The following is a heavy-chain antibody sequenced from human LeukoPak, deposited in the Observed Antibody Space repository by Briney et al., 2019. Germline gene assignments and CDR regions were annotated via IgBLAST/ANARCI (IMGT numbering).Heavy chain of an antibody. J-gene: IGHJ4*02. D-gene: IGHD3-22*01. CDR3: ARRSVTYDSSGYYEGAFDY. CDR2: IHYTGTT. CDR1: GGSLRSGSYY. Sequence: SETLSLTCTVSGGSLRSGSYYWNWIRQPPGKGLEWIGYIHYTGTTNNSPSLKSRVTISIDTSKNQFSLKLTSVTAADTAVYYCARRSVTYDSSGYYEGAFDYWGQGALVTVSS. V-gene: IGHV4-61*01.